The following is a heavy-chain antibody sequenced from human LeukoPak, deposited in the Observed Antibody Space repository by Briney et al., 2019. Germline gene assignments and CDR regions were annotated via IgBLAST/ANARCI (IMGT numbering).Heavy chain of an antibody. J-gene: IGHJ3*01. V-gene: IGHV4-59*01. CDR2: IYYSGST. CDR1: GGSISSYY. Sequence: SETLSLTCTVSGGSISSYYSSWIRQPPGKGLEWIGYIYYSGSTNYNPSLKSRVTISVDTSKNQFSLKLSSVTAADTAVYYCARVRSYDFWSGYYDAFDLWGQGTMVTVSS. D-gene: IGHD3-3*01. CDR3: ARVRSYDFWSGYYDAFDL.